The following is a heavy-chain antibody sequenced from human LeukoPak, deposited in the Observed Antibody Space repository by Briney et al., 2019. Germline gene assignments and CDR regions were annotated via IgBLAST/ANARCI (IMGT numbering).Heavy chain of an antibody. V-gene: IGHV3-21*01. CDR2: ISSSSSYI. CDR1: GFTFSSYS. J-gene: IGHJ4*02. CDR3: ARDLRGHSSGWYDY. Sequence: GGSLRLSCAASGFTFSSYSMNWVRQASGKGLEWVSSISSSSSYIYYADSVKGRFTLSRDNAKNSLYLQMNSLRAEDTAVYYCARDLRGHSSGWYDYWGQGTLVTVSS. D-gene: IGHD6-19*01.